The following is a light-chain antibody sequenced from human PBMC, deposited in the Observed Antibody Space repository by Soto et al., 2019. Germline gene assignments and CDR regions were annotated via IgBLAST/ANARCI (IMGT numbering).Light chain of an antibody. CDR2: GTF. CDR1: QDIRTE. Sequence: AIQMTQSPSSLSASVGDRVTITCRASQDIRTELGWYQQKPGKAPRLLIYGTFSLQSGVPSRFSGSGSGTDFTLTIRSLQPDDFATYYCLQDFKYHRTFGQGTKVEVK. V-gene: IGKV1-6*01. CDR3: LQDFKYHRT. J-gene: IGKJ1*01.